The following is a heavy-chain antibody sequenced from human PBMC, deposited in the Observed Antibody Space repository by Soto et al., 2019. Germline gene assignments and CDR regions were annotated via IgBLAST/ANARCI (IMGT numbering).Heavy chain of an antibody. V-gene: IGHV1-18*01. CDR3: ARSMHIVVVTAEFDP. CDR2: ISAYNGNT. Sequence: ASVKVSCKASGYTFTSYGISWGRQAPGQGLEWMGWISAYNGNTNYAQKLQGRVTMTTDTSTSTAYMELRSLRSDDTAVYYCARSMHIVVVTAEFDPWGQGTLVTVSS. D-gene: IGHD2-21*02. J-gene: IGHJ5*02. CDR1: GYTFTSYG.